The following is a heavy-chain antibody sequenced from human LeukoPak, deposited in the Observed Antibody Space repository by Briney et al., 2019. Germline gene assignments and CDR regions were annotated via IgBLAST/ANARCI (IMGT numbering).Heavy chain of an antibody. CDR3: ATDPGYSSIRQYYYYMDV. V-gene: IGHV3-48*03. CDR2: ISSSGSTI. J-gene: IGHJ6*03. Sequence: GGSLRLSCADSGVTFSSYEMNWVRQAPGKGLEWVSYISSSGSTIYYADSVKGRFTISRDNAKNSLYLQMNSLRAEDTAVYYCATDPGYSSIRQYYYYMDVWGKGTTVTVSS. D-gene: IGHD6-13*01. CDR1: GVTFSSYE.